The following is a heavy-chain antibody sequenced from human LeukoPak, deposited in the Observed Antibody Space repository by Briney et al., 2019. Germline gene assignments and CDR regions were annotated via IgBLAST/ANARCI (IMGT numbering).Heavy chain of an antibody. CDR1: GFTFSSYG. CDR3: AKDDSSGFNWFDP. V-gene: IGHV3-30*02. J-gene: IGHJ5*02. D-gene: IGHD3-22*01. CDR2: IRYDGSNK. Sequence: PGGSLRLSCAASGFTFSSYGMHWVRQAPGKGLEWVAFIRYDGSNKYYADSVEGRFTISRDNSKNTLFLQMNSLRAEDTAVYYCAKDDSSGFNWFDPWGQGTLVTVSS.